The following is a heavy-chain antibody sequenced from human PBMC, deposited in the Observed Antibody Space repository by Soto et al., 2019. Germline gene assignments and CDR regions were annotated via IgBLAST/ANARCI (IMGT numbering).Heavy chain of an antibody. Sequence: ASVKVSCKASGYTFTSYAMHWVRQAPGQGLEWMGWIDPNGGGTNYAQKFQGRVTMTRDTSISTAYMELSRLRSDDTAVYYCARVPVAGFDNWGQGTLVTVSS. J-gene: IGHJ4*02. CDR1: GYTFTSYA. D-gene: IGHD6-19*01. V-gene: IGHV1-2*02. CDR2: IDPNGGGT. CDR3: ARVPVAGFDN.